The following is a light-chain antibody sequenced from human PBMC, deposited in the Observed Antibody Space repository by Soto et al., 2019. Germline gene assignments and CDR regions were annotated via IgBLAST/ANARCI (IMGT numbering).Light chain of an antibody. V-gene: IGKV3-20*01. CDR2: GAS. CDR3: QQYGSSPSYT. Sequence: EIVLTQSPGTLSLSPGERATLSCRASQSVSSSYLAWYQQKPGQAPRLLIYGASSRATGIPDRFSGRGSGTEFTLTISRLEPEDFAVYYCQQYGSSPSYTFGQGTKLEIK. CDR1: QSVSSSY. J-gene: IGKJ2*01.